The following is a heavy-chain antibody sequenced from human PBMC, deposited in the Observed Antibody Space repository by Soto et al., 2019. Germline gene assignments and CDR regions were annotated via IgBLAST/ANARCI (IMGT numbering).Heavy chain of an antibody. CDR1: GFTFSSYA. CDR3: ARRSSGWYFDY. Sequence: EVQVLESGGGLVQPGGSLRLSSAASGFTFSSYAMNWVRQAPGKGLEWVSVISGSGGSTYYADSVKGRFTISRDNSKNTLYLQMTSLRAEDTAVYYCARRSSGWYFDYWGQGTLVTVSS. CDR2: ISGSGGST. D-gene: IGHD6-19*01. V-gene: IGHV3-23*01. J-gene: IGHJ4*02.